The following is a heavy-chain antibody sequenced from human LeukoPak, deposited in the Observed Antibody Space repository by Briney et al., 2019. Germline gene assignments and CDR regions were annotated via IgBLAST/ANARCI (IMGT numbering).Heavy chain of an antibody. CDR1: GFTFSSYA. J-gene: IGHJ3*02. Sequence: GGSLRLSCAASGFTFSSYAMSWVRQAPGKGLEWVSAISGSGGSTYYADSVKGRFTISRDNSKNTLYLQMNSLRAEDTAVYYCAKDKVSYYDSLRGAFDIWGQGTMVTVSS. V-gene: IGHV3-23*01. CDR2: ISGSGGST. CDR3: AKDKVSYYDSLRGAFDI. D-gene: IGHD3-22*01.